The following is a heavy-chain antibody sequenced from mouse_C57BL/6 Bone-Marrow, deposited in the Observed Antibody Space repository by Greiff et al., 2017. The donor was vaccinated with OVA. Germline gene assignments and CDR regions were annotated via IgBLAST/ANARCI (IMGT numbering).Heavy chain of an antibody. Sequence: QVQLQQSGAELVKPGASVKLSCKASGYTFTSYWMQWVKQRPGQGLEWIGEIDPSDSYTNYNQKFKGKATLTVDTSSSTAYMQLSSLTSEDSAVYYCARRGYDYDGVDYWGQGTTLTVSS. CDR2: IDPSDSYT. CDR1: GYTFTSYW. V-gene: IGHV1-50*01. CDR3: ARRGYDYDGVDY. J-gene: IGHJ2*01. D-gene: IGHD2-4*01.